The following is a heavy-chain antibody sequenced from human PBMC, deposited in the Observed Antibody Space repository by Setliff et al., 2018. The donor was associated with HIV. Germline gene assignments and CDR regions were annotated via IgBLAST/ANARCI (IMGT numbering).Heavy chain of an antibody. D-gene: IGHD3-3*01. CDR3: ARGYYNFWSGYYDSRFPNPIDAFDI. J-gene: IGHJ3*02. Sequence: ASVKVSCKASGYTFSSYGISWVRQAPGQGVEWMGWISAYNGNTKYAQKLQGRVTMTTDTSTSTAYMELRSLRSDETAVYYCARGYYNFWSGYYDSRFPNPIDAFDIWGQGTMVTVSS. CDR1: GYTFSSYG. CDR2: ISAYNGNT. V-gene: IGHV1-18*01.